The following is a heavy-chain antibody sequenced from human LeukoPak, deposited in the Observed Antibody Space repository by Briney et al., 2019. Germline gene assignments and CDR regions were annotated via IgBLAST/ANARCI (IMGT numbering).Heavy chain of an antibody. CDR3: ARANFLYCSSTTCLFDY. CDR2: INPNDGDT. CDR1: GYTFTDYY. J-gene: IGHJ4*02. D-gene: IGHD2-2*01. Sequence: ALVKVSCKASGYTFTDYYMHWVRQAPGQGFEWMGWINPNDGDTNYAQKLQGRVTMTRDTSISTAHMEVSRLRSDDTAVYYCARANFLYCSSTTCLFDYWGQGTLVTVSS. V-gene: IGHV1-2*02.